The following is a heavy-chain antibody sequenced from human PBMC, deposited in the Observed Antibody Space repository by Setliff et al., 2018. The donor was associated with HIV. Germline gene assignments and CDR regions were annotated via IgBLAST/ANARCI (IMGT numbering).Heavy chain of an antibody. D-gene: IGHD2-2*01. CDR1: GFTFSSYW. J-gene: IGHJ4*02. CDR3: AKEDQRVTSVDY. CDR2: IDQDGSEK. Sequence: GGSLRLSCVASGFTFSSYWMTWVRQAPGKGLEWVANIDQDGSEKFYDGSVKGRFTISRDNSKNTLFLQMNSLRSEDTAVYYCAKEDQRVTSVDYWGQGTPVTVSS. V-gene: IGHV3-7*01.